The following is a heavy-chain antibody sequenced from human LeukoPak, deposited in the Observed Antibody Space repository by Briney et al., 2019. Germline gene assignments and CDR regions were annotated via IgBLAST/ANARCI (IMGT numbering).Heavy chain of an antibody. CDR3: AREDSMVRGVITGAPFDP. D-gene: IGHD3-10*01. V-gene: IGHV4-4*07. Sequence: SETLSLTCTVSGGSISSYYWRWIRQPAGKGLEWIGRIYTSGSTNYNPSLKSRVTMSVDTSKNQFSLKLSSVTAADTAVYYCAREDSMVRGVITGAPFDPWGQGTLVTVSS. CDR1: GGSISSYY. CDR2: IYTSGST. J-gene: IGHJ5*02.